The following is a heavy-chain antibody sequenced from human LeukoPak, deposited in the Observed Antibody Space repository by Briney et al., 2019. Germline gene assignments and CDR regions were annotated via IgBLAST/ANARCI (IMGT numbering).Heavy chain of an antibody. CDR3: AKDSTSGSYYLDY. CDR1: GFTFSSYA. CDR2: ISGSGGST. J-gene: IGHJ4*02. V-gene: IGHV3-23*01. Sequence: PGGSLRLSCAASGFTFSSYAMSWVRQAPGKGLEWVSAISGSGGSTYYADSVKGRFTISRDNSKNTLYLQMNSLRAEDTAVNYCAKDSTSGSYYLDYWGQGTLVTVSS. D-gene: IGHD1-26*01.